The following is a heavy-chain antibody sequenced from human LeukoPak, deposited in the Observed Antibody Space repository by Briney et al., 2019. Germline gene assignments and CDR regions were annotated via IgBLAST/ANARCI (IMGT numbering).Heavy chain of an antibody. CDR2: IRHDGSYQ. Sequence: PGGSLGLSCAASRFTFSSYGMHWVRQTPGKGLEWVAFIRHDGSYQQYADSVKGRFTVSRDNSKDTVYLQMNSLRTEDTAVYYCAKNRDSSDYPRDFDYWGQGTLVTVSS. J-gene: IGHJ4*02. CDR1: RFTFSSYG. V-gene: IGHV3-30*02. D-gene: IGHD3-22*01. CDR3: AKNRDSSDYPRDFDY.